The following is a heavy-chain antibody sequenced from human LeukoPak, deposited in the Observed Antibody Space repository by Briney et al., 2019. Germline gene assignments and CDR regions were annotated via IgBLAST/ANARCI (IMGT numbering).Heavy chain of an antibody. CDR1: GFTFSSYS. Sequence: QPGGSLRLSCAASGFTFSSYSMNWVRQAPGKGLEWVSYISSSSSTIYYADSVKGRFTISRDNAKNSLYLQMNSLRAEDTAVYYCARDPESLLLLPAVFDIWGQGTMVTVSS. CDR2: ISSSSSTI. CDR3: ARDPESLLLLPAVFDI. D-gene: IGHD3-22*01. V-gene: IGHV3-48*04. J-gene: IGHJ3*02.